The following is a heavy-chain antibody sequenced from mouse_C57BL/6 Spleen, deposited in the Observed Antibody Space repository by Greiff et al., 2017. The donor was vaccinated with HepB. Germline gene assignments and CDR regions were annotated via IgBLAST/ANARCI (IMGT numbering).Heavy chain of an antibody. CDR1: GYTFTSYW. V-gene: IGHV1-74*01. D-gene: IGHD2-3*01. Sequence: VQLQQPGAELVKPGASVKVSCKASGYTFTSYWMHWVKQRPGQGLEWIGRIYPSDSDTNYNQKFKGKATLTVDKSSSTAYMQLSSLTSEDSAVYYCAIAGHGYYGRFAYWGQGTLVTVSA. CDR3: AIAGHGYYGRFAY. J-gene: IGHJ3*01. CDR2: IYPSDSDT.